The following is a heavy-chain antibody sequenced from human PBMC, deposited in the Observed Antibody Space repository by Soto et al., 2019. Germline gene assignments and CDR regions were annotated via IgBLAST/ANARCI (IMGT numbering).Heavy chain of an antibody. CDR1: GFTFSSYG. Sequence: RGSLRLSCAASGFTFSSYGMHWVRQAPGKGLEWVAVISYDGSNKYYADSVKGRFTISRDNSKNTLYLQMNSLRAEDTAVYYCAKNGQEYYYYGMDVWGQGTTVTVS. D-gene: IGHD2-8*01. V-gene: IGHV3-30*18. CDR3: AKNGQEYYYYGMDV. CDR2: ISYDGSNK. J-gene: IGHJ6*02.